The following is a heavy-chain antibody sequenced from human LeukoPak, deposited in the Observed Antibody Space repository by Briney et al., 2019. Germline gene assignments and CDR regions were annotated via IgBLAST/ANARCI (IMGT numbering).Heavy chain of an antibody. CDR2: ISSSSSYI. V-gene: IGHV3-21*01. CDR1: GFTFSSYS. D-gene: IGHD4-17*01. Sequence: GGSLRLSCAASGFTFSSYSMNWVRQAPGKGLEWVSSISSSSSYIYYADSVKGRFTISRDNAKNSLYLQMNSLRAEDTAVYYCAREWGGDYGDYRAFDIWGQGTMVTVSS. CDR3: AREWGGDYGDYRAFDI. J-gene: IGHJ3*02.